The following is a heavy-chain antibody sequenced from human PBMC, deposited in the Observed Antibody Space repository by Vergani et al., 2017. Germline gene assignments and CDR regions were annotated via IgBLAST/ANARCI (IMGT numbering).Heavy chain of an antibody. CDR2: IIPILGIA. CDR1: GGTFSSYT. Sequence: QVQLVQSGAEVKKPGSSVKVSCKASGGTFSSYTISWVRQAPGQGLEWMGRIIPILGIANYAQKFQGRVTITADKSTSTAYMELSSLRSEDTAVYYCARVTISDPSDDLEWLLNYYDDGMDVWGQGTTVTVSS. V-gene: IGHV1-69*09. CDR3: ARVTISDPSDDLEWLLNYYDDGMDV. D-gene: IGHD3-3*01. J-gene: IGHJ6*02.